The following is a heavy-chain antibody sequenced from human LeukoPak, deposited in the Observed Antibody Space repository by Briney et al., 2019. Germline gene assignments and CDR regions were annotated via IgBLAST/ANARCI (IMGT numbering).Heavy chain of an antibody. CDR2: IYHSGST. CDR1: GGSISSSNW. Sequence: SETPSLTCAVSGGSISSSNWWSWVRQPPGKGLEWIGEIYHSGSTNYNPSLKSRVTISVDKSKNQFSLKLSSVTAADTAVYYCARVGAGSSWCVDYWGQGTLVTVSS. D-gene: IGHD6-13*01. J-gene: IGHJ4*02. V-gene: IGHV4-4*02. CDR3: ARVGAGSSWCVDY.